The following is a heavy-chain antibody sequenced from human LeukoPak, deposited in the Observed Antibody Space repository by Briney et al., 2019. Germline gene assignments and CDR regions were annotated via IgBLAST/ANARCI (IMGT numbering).Heavy chain of an antibody. V-gene: IGHV3-21*01. Sequence: GGSLRLSCAASGFTFSTYTMNWVRQAPGKGLEWVSSISTSISYIYYADSVKGRFTISRDNAKNSLYLQMNSLRAEDTAVYYCARWATYSYGYYYNYGRDVWGQGTTVTVSS. J-gene: IGHJ6*02. D-gene: IGHD5-18*01. CDR3: ARWATYSYGYYYNYGRDV. CDR2: ISTSISYI. CDR1: GFTFSTYT.